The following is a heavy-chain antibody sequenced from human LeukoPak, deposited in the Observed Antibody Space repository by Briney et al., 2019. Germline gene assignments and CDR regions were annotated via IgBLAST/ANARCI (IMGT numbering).Heavy chain of an antibody. CDR3: ASFDSSGSHSFDI. V-gene: IGHV4-59*01. CDR2: IYYSGST. CDR1: GGSISSYY. D-gene: IGHD3-22*01. J-gene: IGHJ3*02. Sequence: SETLSLTCTVSGGSISSYYWSWIRQPPGKGLEWIGYIYYSGSTNYNPSLKSRVHISVDTSKNQFSLKLSSVTAADTAVYYCASFDSSGSHSFDIWGQGTMVTVSS.